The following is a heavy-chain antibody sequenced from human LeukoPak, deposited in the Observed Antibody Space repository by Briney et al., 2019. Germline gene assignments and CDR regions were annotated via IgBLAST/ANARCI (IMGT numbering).Heavy chain of an antibody. CDR3: ARSGSGYLRYYFDY. D-gene: IGHD5-12*01. J-gene: IGHJ4*02. CDR2: MYSSGST. CDR1: GDSINSTSYY. V-gene: IGHV4-39*07. Sequence: SETLSLTCTVSGDSINSTSYYWGWIRQPPGKGLEWIGSMYSSGSTYYNPSLKSRVTISVDTSKNQFSLKLSSVTAADTAVYYCARSGSGYLRYYFDYWGQGTLVTVSS.